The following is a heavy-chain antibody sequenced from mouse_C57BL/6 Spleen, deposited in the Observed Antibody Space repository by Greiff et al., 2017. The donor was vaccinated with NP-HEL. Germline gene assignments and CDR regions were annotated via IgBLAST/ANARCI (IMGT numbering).Heavy chain of an antibody. D-gene: IGHD1-1*01. CDR1: GYTFTSYG. J-gene: IGHJ3*01. Sequence: QVQLKESGAELARPGASVKLSCKASGYTFTSYGISWVKQRTGQGLEWIGEIYPRSGNTYYNEKFKGKATLTADKSSSTAYMELRSLTSEDSAVYFCARWEDYYGSSYSFAYWGQGTLVTVSA. CDR2: IYPRSGNT. V-gene: IGHV1-81*01. CDR3: ARWEDYYGSSYSFAY.